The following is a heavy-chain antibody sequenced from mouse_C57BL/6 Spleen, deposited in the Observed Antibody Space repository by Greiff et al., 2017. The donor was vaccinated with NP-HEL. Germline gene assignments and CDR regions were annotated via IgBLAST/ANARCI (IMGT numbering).Heavy chain of an antibody. J-gene: IGHJ1*03. CDR2: IYPRSGNT. Sequence: QVQLKESGAELARPGASVKLSCEASGYTFTSYGISWVKQRTGQGLEWIGEIYPRSGNTYYNEKFKGKATLTADKSSSTAYMELRSLTSEDSAVYFCARKDGKEGYFDVWGTGTTVTVSS. V-gene: IGHV1-81*01. CDR3: ARKDGKEGYFDV. D-gene: IGHD2-1*01. CDR1: GYTFTSYG.